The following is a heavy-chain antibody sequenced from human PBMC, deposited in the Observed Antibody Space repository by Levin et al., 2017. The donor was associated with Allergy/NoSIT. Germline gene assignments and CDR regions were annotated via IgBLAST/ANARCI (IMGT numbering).Heavy chain of an antibody. CDR3: ARGDDCSSTSCYLGRQDYYYYYMDV. J-gene: IGHJ6*03. Sequence: GGSLRLSCAASGFTFISYAIHWVRQAPGKGLEWVAVISYDGSNKYYADSVKGRFTISRDNSKNTMFLQMNSLRPDDTAVYYCARGDDCSSTSCYLGRQDYYYYYMDVWGKGTTVTVSS. V-gene: IGHV3-30-3*01. CDR1: GFTFISYA. CDR2: ISYDGSNK. D-gene: IGHD2-2*01.